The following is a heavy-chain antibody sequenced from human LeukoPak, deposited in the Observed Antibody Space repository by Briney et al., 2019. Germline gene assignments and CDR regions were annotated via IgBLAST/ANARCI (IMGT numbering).Heavy chain of an antibody. CDR1: GGSISSYY. CDR2: IYTSGST. Sequence: TSETLSLTCTVSGGSISSYYWSWIRQPAGKGLEWIGRIYTSGSTNYNPSLKSRVTISVDTSKNQFSLKLSSVTAADTAVYYCAGEAITIFGVVDHSWGQGTLVTVSS. CDR3: AGEAITIFGVVDHS. V-gene: IGHV4-4*07. D-gene: IGHD3-3*01. J-gene: IGHJ4*02.